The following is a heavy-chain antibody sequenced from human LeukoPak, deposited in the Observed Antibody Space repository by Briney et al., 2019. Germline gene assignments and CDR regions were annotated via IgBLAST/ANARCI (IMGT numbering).Heavy chain of an antibody. CDR3: ANLHSLYGDYGY. CDR2: FDPEDGET. CDR1: GYTLTELS. J-gene: IGHJ4*02. V-gene: IGHV1-24*01. Sequence: ASVKVSCKVSGYTLTELSMHWVRQAPGKGLEWMRGFDPEDGETIYAQKFQGRVTMTEDTSTDTAYMELSSLRSEDTAVYYCANLHSLYGDYGYWGQGTLVTVSS. D-gene: IGHD4-17*01.